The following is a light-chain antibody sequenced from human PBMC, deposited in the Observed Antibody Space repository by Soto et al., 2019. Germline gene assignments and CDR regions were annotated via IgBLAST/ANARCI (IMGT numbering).Light chain of an antibody. CDR3: QSYDSSLSGLV. CDR2: GNS. V-gene: IGLV1-40*01. J-gene: IGLJ1*01. CDR1: SSNIGAGYD. Sequence: QSVLTQPPSVSGAPGQRVTISCTGSSSNIGAGYDVHWYQQLPGTAPKLLIYGNSNRPSGVPDRFSGSKSGTSASLAITGLHAEDEADYYCQSYDSSLSGLVFGTGTKVTVL.